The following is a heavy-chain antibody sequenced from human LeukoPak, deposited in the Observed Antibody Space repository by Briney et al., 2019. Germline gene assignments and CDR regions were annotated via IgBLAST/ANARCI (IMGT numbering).Heavy chain of an antibody. D-gene: IGHD3-22*01. Sequence: ASVKVSCKASGYTFTGYYMHWVRQAPGQGLEWMGWINPNSGGTNYAQKFQGRVTMTRDTSISTAYMELSRLRSDDTAVYYCARADTGYYDSSGYYYCYWGQGTLVTVSS. CDR3: ARADTGYYDSSGYYYCY. CDR2: INPNSGGT. V-gene: IGHV1-2*02. CDR1: GYTFTGYY. J-gene: IGHJ4*02.